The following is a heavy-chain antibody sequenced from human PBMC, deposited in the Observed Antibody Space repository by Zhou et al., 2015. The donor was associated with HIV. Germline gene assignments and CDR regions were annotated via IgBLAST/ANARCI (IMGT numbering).Heavy chain of an antibody. V-gene: IGHV1-3*04. CDR2: INTGNGKT. CDR1: GYTFTSHS. CDR3: ARDLYQGSGWYNFFDY. Sequence: QVQLVQSGVEVKKPGASVKISCKTFGYTFTSHSVHWVRQAPGQGLEWMGCINTGNGKTHYSQTFQGRVIITRDTSASSVHMDLSSLRSEDTAIYYCARDLYQGSGWYNFFDYWGQGTLVSVSP. D-gene: IGHD6-19*01. J-gene: IGHJ4*02.